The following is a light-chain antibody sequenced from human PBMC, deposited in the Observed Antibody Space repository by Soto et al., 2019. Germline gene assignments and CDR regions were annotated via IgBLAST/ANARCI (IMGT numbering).Light chain of an antibody. CDR2: GAS. CDR1: QSVSRSY. CDR3: QQYGSSPWT. Sequence: EIVLTQSPGTLSLSPGERATLSCRASQSVSRSYLAWYQQKPGEAPRPLIYGASSRAIGIPDRFSGNGSGTDFTLTISRLEPEDFAVYYCQQYGSSPWTFGQGTKVEIK. V-gene: IGKV3-20*01. J-gene: IGKJ1*01.